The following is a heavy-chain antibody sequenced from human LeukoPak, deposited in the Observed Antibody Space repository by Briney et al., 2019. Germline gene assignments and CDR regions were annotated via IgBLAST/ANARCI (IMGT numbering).Heavy chain of an antibody. Sequence: PSETLSLTCTVSGGSISSYYWSWIRQPPGKGLERIGYIYYSGSTNYNPSLKSRVTISVDTSKNQFSLKLSSVTAADTAVYYCARGGRVVVIPPNLWGRGTLVTVSS. J-gene: IGHJ2*01. V-gene: IGHV4-59*01. CDR2: IYYSGST. CDR1: GGSISSYY. CDR3: ARGGRVVVIPPNL. D-gene: IGHD3-22*01.